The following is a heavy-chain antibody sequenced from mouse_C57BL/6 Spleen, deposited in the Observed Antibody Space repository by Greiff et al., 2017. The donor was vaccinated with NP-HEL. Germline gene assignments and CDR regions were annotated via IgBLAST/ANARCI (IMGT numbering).Heavy chain of an antibody. D-gene: IGHD2-5*01. V-gene: IGHV1-82*01. CDR3: ARKDSNHAMDY. Sequence: VQLQQSGPELVKPGASVKISCKASGYAFSSSWMNWVKQRPGKGLEWIGRIYPGDGDTNYNGKFKGKATLTADKSSSTAYMQLSSLTSEDSAVYFCARKDSNHAMDYWGQGTSVTVSS. CDR2: IYPGDGDT. J-gene: IGHJ4*01. CDR1: GYAFSSSW.